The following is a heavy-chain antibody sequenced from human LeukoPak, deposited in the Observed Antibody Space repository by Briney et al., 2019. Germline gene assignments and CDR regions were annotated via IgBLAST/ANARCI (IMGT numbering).Heavy chain of an antibody. V-gene: IGHV3-23*01. CDR3: AKDPPILPAEYFQH. J-gene: IGHJ1*01. Sequence: PGGSLRLSCAASGFTFSSYGMSWVRQAPGKGLEWVSAISGSGGSTYYVDSVKGRFTISRDNSKNTLYLQMNSLRAEDTAVYYCAKDPPILPAEYFQHWGQGTLVTVSS. CDR1: GFTFSSYG. CDR2: ISGSGGST. D-gene: IGHD3-9*01.